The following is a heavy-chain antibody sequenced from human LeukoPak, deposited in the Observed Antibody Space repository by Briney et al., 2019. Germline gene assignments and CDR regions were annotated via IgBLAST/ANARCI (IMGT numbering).Heavy chain of an antibody. J-gene: IGHJ5*02. Sequence: SETLSLTCTVSGGSISSYYWSWIRQPPGKGLEWIVYIYYSGSTNYNPSLTSRVTISVDTSKNQFSLKLSSVTAADTAVYYCARVRGGYWFDPWAREPWSPSPQ. CDR2: IYYSGST. CDR3: ARVRGGYWFDP. V-gene: IGHV4-59*01. CDR1: GGSISSYY. D-gene: IGHD6-25*01.